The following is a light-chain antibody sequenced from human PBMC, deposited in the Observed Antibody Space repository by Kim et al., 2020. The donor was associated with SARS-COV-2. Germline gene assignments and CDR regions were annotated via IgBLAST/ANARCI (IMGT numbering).Light chain of an antibody. Sequence: SVSPGQTASITCSGDKLGNKDTSWYQQKPGQPPVVVIYEDKKRPSGIPERFSGSNSGNTATLTISGTQAIDEADYHCQAWDSGTAVFGGGTQLTVL. V-gene: IGLV3-1*01. CDR3: QAWDSGTAV. CDR1: KLGNKD. CDR2: EDK. J-gene: IGLJ2*01.